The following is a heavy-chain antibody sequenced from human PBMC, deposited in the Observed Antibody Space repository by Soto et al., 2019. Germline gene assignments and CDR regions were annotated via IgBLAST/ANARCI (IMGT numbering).Heavy chain of an antibody. J-gene: IGHJ4*02. V-gene: IGHV3-23*01. D-gene: IGHD6-19*01. CDR1: GFTFSSYA. CDR2: ISGSGGST. Sequence: EVQLLESGGGLVQPGGSLRLSCAVSGFTFSSYAMTWVRQAPGKGLEWVSTISGSGGSTYYADSVKGRFTISRDNYKNTLYLQMNSLRAEDTAVFYCAKGGWSSGWYFDYWGQGALVTVSS. CDR3: AKGGWSSGWYFDY.